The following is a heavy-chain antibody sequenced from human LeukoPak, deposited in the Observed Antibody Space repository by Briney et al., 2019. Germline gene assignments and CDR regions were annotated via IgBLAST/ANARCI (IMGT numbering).Heavy chain of an antibody. D-gene: IGHD1-26*01. CDR1: GYTLTGYY. V-gene: IGHV1-18*04. J-gene: IGHJ4*02. Sequence: GASVKFSCKASGYTLTGYYMHWGRQAPGQGLEWVGWISDHNGRRDYAQTFQDRVSMTIDTSTSTAYMELRSLRSDDTALYYCARGGSYYDYCGQGTLATVSS. CDR2: ISDHNGRR. CDR3: ARGGSYYDY.